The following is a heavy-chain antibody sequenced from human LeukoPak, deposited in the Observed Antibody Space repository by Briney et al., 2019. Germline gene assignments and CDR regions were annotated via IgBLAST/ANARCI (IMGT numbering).Heavy chain of an antibody. D-gene: IGHD3-10*01. J-gene: IGHJ4*02. V-gene: IGHV4-59*01. CDR2: IYYSGST. CDR3: ASVSPGYGSYYFDY. Sequence: SETLSLTCTVSGGSISSYYWSWIRQPPGKGLEWIGYIYYSGSTNYNPSLKSRVTISVDTSRNQLSLKLSSVTAADTAVYYCASVSPGYGSYYFDYWGQGTLVTVSS. CDR1: GGSISSYY.